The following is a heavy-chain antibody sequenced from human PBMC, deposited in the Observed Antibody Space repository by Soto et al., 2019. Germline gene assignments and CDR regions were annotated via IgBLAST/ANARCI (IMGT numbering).Heavy chain of an antibody. CDR2: IYPGDSDT. D-gene: IGHD6-19*01. CDR1: GYSFTSGL. Sequence: GEALKNSCKGSGYSFTSGLIGWMRQMPGKGLEWMGIIYPGDSDTRYSPSFQGQVTISADKSISTAYLQWSSLKASDTAMYYCAGISVAGTNRLDSREQGTLVTVSS. CDR3: AGISVAGTNRLDS. V-gene: IGHV5-51*01. J-gene: IGHJ5*01.